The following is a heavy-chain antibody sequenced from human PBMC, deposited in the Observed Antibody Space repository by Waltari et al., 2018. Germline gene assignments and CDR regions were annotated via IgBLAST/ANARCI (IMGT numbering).Heavy chain of an antibody. Sequence: EVQLVESGGGLVQPGGSLRLSCEAPGFTFTSYDIHWVRLTTGRGLEWVSGIRTTGVTNYEDSVKGRFTISRDNAKNSVYLQMNSLRVEDTAVYYCAKSRGFEYWGQGTLITVSS. J-gene: IGHJ4*02. CDR2: IRTTGVT. V-gene: IGHV3-13*01. CDR3: AKSRGFEY. D-gene: IGHD2-2*01. CDR1: GFTFTSYD.